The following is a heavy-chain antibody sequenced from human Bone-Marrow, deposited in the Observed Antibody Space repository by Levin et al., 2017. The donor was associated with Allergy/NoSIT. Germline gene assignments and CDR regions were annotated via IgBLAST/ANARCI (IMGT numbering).Heavy chain of an antibody. D-gene: IGHD3-22*01. J-gene: IGHJ3*02. CDR2: ISWNSGSI. CDR3: AKGSRNDYYDSSGYYNDAFDI. CDR1: GFTFDDYA. Sequence: GGSLRLSCAASGFTFDDYAMHWVRQAPGKGLEWVSGISWNSGSIGYADSVKGRFTISRDNAKNSLYLQMNSLRAEDTALYYCAKGSRNDYYDSSGYYNDAFDIWGQGTMVTVSS. V-gene: IGHV3-9*01.